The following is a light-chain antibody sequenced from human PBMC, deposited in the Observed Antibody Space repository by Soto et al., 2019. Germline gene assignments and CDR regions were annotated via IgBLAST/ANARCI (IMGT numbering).Light chain of an antibody. V-gene: IGKV3-20*01. CDR1: PTVSSSY. J-gene: IGKJ5*01. CDR2: DAS. CDR3: QQYAGSPIT. Sequence: EIVLTQSPGTLSLSPGGRVTLSCRASPTVSSSYLAWYQQKPGQAPTLIISDASSRASGVPDRFSGGGSGTDFTLTIRRLEPEDFALYYCQQYAGSPITFGQGTRLEIK.